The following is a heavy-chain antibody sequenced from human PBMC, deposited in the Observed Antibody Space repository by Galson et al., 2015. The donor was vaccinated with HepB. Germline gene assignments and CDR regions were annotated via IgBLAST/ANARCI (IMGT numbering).Heavy chain of an antibody. V-gene: IGHV3-13*05. D-gene: IGHD3-10*01. CDR1: GFTFSSYA. CDR3: ARARGRMVRGSGPYYFDY. CDR2: IGTAGDP. J-gene: IGHJ4*02. Sequence: SLRLSCAASGFTFSSYAMHWVRQATGKGLEWVSAIGTAGDPYYPGSVKGRFTISRENAKNSLYLQMNSLRAGDTAVYYCARARGRMVRGSGPYYFDYWGQGTLVTVSS.